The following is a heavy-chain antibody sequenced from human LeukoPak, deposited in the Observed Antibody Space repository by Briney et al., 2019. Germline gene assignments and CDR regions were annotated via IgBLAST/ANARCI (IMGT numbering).Heavy chain of an antibody. J-gene: IGHJ4*02. D-gene: IGHD3-10*01. CDR3: ARALWFGETFPAY. Sequence: NSGGSLRLSCAASGFTFSSYSMNWVRQAPGKGLEWVSSITSSSSYIYYADSVKGRFTISRDNAKNSLYLQMNSLRAEDTAVYYCARALWFGETFPAYWGQGTLVTVSS. CDR2: ITSSSSYI. CDR1: GFTFSSYS. V-gene: IGHV3-21*01.